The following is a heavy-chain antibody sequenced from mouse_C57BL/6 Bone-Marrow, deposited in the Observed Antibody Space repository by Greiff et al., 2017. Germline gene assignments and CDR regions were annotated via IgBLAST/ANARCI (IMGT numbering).Heavy chain of an antibody. CDR1: GYTFTNYW. V-gene: IGHV1-63*01. CDR3: ARNYGSSRYYAMDY. D-gene: IGHD1-1*01. Sequence: VQLVESGAELVRPGTSVKMSCKASGYTFTNYWIGWAKQRPGHGLEWIGDIYPGGGYTNYNEKFKGKATLTADKSSSTAYMQFSSLTSEDSAIYYCARNYGSSRYYAMDYWGQGTSVTVSS. J-gene: IGHJ4*01. CDR2: IYPGGGYT.